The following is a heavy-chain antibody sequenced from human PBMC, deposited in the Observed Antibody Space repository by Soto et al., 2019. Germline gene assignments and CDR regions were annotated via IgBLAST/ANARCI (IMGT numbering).Heavy chain of an antibody. D-gene: IGHD6-6*01. CDR1: GGTFNSYA. CDR2: IIPIFGTA. Sequence: QVQLVQSGAEVKKPGSSVKVSCKASGGTFNSYAIRWVRQAPGQGLEWMGGIIPIFGTANYAQKFQGRVTITADESTSTAYMELSSLRSEDTAVYYCASSKIEYSSSSGSFYYGVDVCGQGTTVTVSS. J-gene: IGHJ6*02. V-gene: IGHV1-69*01. CDR3: ASSKIEYSSSSGSFYYGVDV.